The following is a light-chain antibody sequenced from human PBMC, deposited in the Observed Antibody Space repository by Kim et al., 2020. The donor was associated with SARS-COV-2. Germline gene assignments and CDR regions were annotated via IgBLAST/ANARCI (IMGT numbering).Light chain of an antibody. V-gene: IGLV3-19*01. CDR2: GKN. Sequence: SSVLTQDPAVSVALGQTVRITCQGDSLRSYYASWYQQKPGQAPVLVIYGKNNRPSGIPDRFSGSSSGNTASLTITGAQAEDEADYYCNSRDSSGNHLGVFGGGTKLTVL. CDR1: SLRSYY. CDR3: NSRDSSGNHLGV. J-gene: IGLJ3*02.